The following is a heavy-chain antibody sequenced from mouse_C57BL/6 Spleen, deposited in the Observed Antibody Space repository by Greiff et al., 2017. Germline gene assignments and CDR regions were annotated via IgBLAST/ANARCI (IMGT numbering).Heavy chain of an antibody. CDR2: ISYDGSN. D-gene: IGHD1-1*01. CDR1: GYSITSGYY. CDR3: ARALITTVVFDY. J-gene: IGHJ2*01. V-gene: IGHV3-6*01. Sequence: DVKLQESGPGLVKPSQSLSLTCSVTGYSITSGYYWNWIRQFPGNQLEWMGYISYDGSNNYNPALKNRISITRDTSKNQFFLKLNAVTTEDTATYYCARALITTVVFDYWGQGTTLTVSS.